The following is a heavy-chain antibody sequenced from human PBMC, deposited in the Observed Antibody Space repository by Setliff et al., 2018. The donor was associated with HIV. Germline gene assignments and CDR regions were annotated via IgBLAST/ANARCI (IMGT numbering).Heavy chain of an antibody. D-gene: IGHD3-10*01. Sequence: GSLRLSCAASGFSVDDYWMSWVRQAPGKGLQWVANIKQDGREKYYVDSVKGRFTISRDNAKNSLYLQMNSLRAEDTAVYYCAREGTGDAFDIWGQGTMVTVSS. CDR1: GFSVDDYW. CDR3: AREGTGDAFDI. J-gene: IGHJ3*02. CDR2: IKQDGREK. V-gene: IGHV3-7*01.